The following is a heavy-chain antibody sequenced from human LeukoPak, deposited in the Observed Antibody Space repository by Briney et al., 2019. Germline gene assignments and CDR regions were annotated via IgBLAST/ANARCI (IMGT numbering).Heavy chain of an antibody. CDR3: TTPPD. J-gene: IGHJ4*02. Sequence: GGSLRLTCTASGFSFSDAWMTWVRQAPGKGLEWVGRIKPIATGGTTEYAAPVKGRFTISRDDSKNTVYLQMNSLESEDTAVYYCTTPPDWGQGTLVTVSS. CDR1: GFSFSDAW. CDR2: IKPIATGGTT. V-gene: IGHV3-15*01.